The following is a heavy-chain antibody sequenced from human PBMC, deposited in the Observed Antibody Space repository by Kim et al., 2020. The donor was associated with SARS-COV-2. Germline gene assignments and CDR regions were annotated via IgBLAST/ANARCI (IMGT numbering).Heavy chain of an antibody. CDR1: GFSLSTSGMC. V-gene: IGHV2-70*11. D-gene: IGHD6-19*01. CDR2: IDWDDDK. Sequence: SGPTLVNPTQTLTLTCTFSGFSLSTSGMCVSWIRQPPGKALEWLARIDWDDDKYYSTSLKTRLTISKDTSKNQVVLTMTNMDPVDTATYYCAYSQNSGWYVPAFDYWGQGTLVTVSS. CDR3: AYSQNSGWYVPAFDY. J-gene: IGHJ4*02.